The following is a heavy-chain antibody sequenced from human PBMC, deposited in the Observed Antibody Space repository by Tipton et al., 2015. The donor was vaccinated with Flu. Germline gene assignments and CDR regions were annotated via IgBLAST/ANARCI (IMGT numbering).Heavy chain of an antibody. D-gene: IGHD3-10*02. J-gene: IGHJ4*02. CDR1: GGSISDYS. CDR3: ARLSYYDVDLKNFYFEY. Sequence: TLSLTCTVSGGSISDYSWSWIRQPPGKGLKWIGTIYYSGSTYYNPSLKSRVAISVDTSTNQFSLKLSSVTAADSAVYYCARLSYYDVDLKNFYFEYWGQGTLVTVSS. CDR2: IYYSGST. V-gene: IGHV4-59*04.